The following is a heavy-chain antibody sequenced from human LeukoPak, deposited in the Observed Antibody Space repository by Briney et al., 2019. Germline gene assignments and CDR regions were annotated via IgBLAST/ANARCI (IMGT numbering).Heavy chain of an antibody. CDR2: IYPGDSDT. CDR3: ARPRNIRLGELSSYYFDY. D-gene: IGHD3-16*02. V-gene: IGHV5-51*01. CDR1: GYSFTSYW. J-gene: IGHJ4*02. Sequence: GESLKISFKGSGYSFTSYWIGWVRQMPGKGLEWMGIIYPGDSDTRYSPSFQGQVTISADKSISTAYLQWSSLKASDTAMYYCARPRNIRLGELSSYYFDYWGQGTLVTVSS.